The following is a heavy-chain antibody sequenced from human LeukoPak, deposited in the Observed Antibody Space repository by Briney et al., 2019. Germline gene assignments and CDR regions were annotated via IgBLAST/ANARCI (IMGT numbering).Heavy chain of an antibody. CDR2: IYYSGNT. CDR1: Y. Sequence: YMNWVRQAPGKGLEWIGSIYYSGNTYYNPSLKSRVTISVDTSKNQFSLKLSSVTAADTAVYYCARLKEGIDYWGQGTLVTVSS. CDR3: ARLKEGIDY. D-gene: IGHD3-10*01. J-gene: IGHJ4*02. V-gene: IGHV4-39*01.